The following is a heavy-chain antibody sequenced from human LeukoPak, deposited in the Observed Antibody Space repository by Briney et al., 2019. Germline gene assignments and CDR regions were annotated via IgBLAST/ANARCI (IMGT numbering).Heavy chain of an antibody. V-gene: IGHV3-23*01. CDR1: GFTFSSYA. Sequence: GGSLRLSCAASGFTFSSYAMNWVRQAPGKGLEWVSAIIGTGGNTDYADSVKGRFTISRDNSKNTLYLQMNSLRADDTAVYYCARDGFGTGSNWGQGTLVTVSS. CDR2: IIGTGGNT. J-gene: IGHJ4*02. D-gene: IGHD3-16*01. CDR3: ARDGFGTGSN.